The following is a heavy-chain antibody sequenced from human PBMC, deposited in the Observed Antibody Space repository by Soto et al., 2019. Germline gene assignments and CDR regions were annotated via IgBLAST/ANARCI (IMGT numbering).Heavy chain of an antibody. V-gene: IGHV5-10-1*01. D-gene: IGHD1-26*01. CDR2: IDPSDSYT. J-gene: IGHJ6*02. CDR1: GYSFTKYW. Sequence: PGESLKISCKGSGYSFTKYWIGWVRQMPGKGLEWMGRIDPSDSYTNYSPSFQGHVTISADKSTNTAYLQWSSLKASDTAMYYCARPPLPGIVIPGGYNYHDGLDVWGQGTPVTVSS. CDR3: ARPPLPGIVIPGGYNYHDGLDV.